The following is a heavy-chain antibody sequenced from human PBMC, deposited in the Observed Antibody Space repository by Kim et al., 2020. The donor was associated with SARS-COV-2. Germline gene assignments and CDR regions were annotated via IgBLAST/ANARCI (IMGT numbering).Heavy chain of an antibody. CDR1: GYKFTDSG. V-gene: IGHV1-18*01. CDR2: ISPYNGNT. J-gene: IGHJ4*02. D-gene: IGHD3-22*01. CDR3: ATDKFYYDSSGDPDY. Sequence: ASVKVSCKTSGYKFTDSGVTWVRQAPGQGLEWMGWISPYNGNTIYAQKFEARVTMSTDRATTTAYLELRRLRSDDTAIYYCATDKFYYDSSGDPDYWGRGTAVTVSS.